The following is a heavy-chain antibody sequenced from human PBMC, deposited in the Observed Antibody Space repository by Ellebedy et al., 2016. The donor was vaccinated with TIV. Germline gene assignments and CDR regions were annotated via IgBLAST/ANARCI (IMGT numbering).Heavy chain of an antibody. J-gene: IGHJ4*02. CDR3: VTWGQSYGR. CDR2: INPDGSAE. Sequence: GESLKISCAASGFTFSSYSMNWVRQAPGKGLEWVAHINPDGSAEYYVDSVKGQFTISRDNAKRSLFLQMNSLRVDDTAVYYCVTWGQSYGRWGQGSLVTISS. D-gene: IGHD3-16*01. V-gene: IGHV3-7*03. CDR1: GFTFSSYS.